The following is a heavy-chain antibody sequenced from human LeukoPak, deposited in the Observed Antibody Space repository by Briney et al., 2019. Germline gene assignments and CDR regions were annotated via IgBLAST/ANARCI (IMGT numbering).Heavy chain of an antibody. CDR1: GYTFTGYY. J-gene: IGHJ6*03. Sequence: ASVKVSCKASGYTFTGYYMHWVRQAPGQGLEWMGWINPNSGGTNYAQKFQGRVTMTRDTSISTAYMELSRLRSDDTAVYYCARSHYYDSSGYYWSHCYYMDVWGKGTTVTVSS. CDR3: ARSHYYDSSGYYWSHCYYMDV. D-gene: IGHD3-22*01. CDR2: INPNSGGT. V-gene: IGHV1-2*02.